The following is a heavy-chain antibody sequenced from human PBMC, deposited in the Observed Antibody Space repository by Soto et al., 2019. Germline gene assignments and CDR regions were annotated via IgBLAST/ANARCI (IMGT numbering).Heavy chain of an antibody. D-gene: IGHD1-26*01. CDR3: TRRYNGNDNYFDP. Sequence: PSETLSLTCTVSGASISAHSYYWTWIRQPPGKGLEWIGSSYYSGTTYFNPSLKSRDTISVDTYKNQFSLRLTSVTAADTAIYYCTRRYNGNDNYFDPWGPGALVTVSS. J-gene: IGHJ5*02. CDR2: SYYSGTT. V-gene: IGHV4-39*01. CDR1: GASISAHSYY.